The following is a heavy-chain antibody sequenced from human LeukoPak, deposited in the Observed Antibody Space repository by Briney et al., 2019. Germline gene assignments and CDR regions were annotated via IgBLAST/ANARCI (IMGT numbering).Heavy chain of an antibody. Sequence: GGSLRLSCAASGFTFSSYSMNWVRQAPGKGLEWVSYISSSSSTIYYADSVKGRFTISRDNAKNSLYLQMNSLRAEDTAVYYCARARYFDWLDHAFDIWGQGTMVTVSS. D-gene: IGHD3-9*01. CDR3: ARARYFDWLDHAFDI. CDR2: ISSSSSTI. J-gene: IGHJ3*02. CDR1: GFTFSSYS. V-gene: IGHV3-48*04.